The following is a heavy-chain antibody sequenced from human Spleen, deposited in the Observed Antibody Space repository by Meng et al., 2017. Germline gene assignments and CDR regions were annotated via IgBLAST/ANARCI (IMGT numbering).Heavy chain of an antibody. Sequence: GESLKISCAASGFTFDDYTMHWVRQAPGKGLEWVSLISWDGGSTYYADSVKGRFTISRDNARNSLYLQMNSLRAEDTAVYYCARASYDSSDDFDYWGQGTLVTVSS. CDR3: ARASYDSSDDFDY. J-gene: IGHJ4*02. CDR2: ISWDGGST. CDR1: GFTFDDYT. D-gene: IGHD3-22*01. V-gene: IGHV3-43*01.